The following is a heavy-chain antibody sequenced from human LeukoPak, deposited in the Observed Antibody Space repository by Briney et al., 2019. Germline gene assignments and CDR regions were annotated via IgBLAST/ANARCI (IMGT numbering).Heavy chain of an antibody. D-gene: IGHD3-10*01. CDR1: GFTFSNNW. V-gene: IGHV3-7*01. CDR3: TREGAGGFDY. Sequence: GGSLRLSCAASGFTFSNNWMSWVRQAPGKGLEWVANIKQDGSEKSYVDSVKGRFTISRDNAKNSLYLQMNSLRAEDTAVYYCTREGAGGFDYWGQGTLVTVSS. J-gene: IGHJ4*02. CDR2: IKQDGSEK.